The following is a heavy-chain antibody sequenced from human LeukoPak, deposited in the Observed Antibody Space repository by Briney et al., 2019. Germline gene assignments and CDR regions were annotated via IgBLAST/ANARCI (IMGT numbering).Heavy chain of an antibody. J-gene: IGHJ6*02. V-gene: IGHV3-7*01. D-gene: IGHD3-16*01. CDR3: ARDQAAGRASRWGLDYYFYGMDV. CDR1: GFTFRNFW. CDR2: IKDDGSDK. Sequence: GGSLRLSCEASGFTFRNFWMNWVRQAPGKGLEWVASIKDDGSDKYYVDSVKGRFSISKDNAKNSVYLQMNSLRAEDTAVYHCARDQAAGRASRWGLDYYFYGMDVWGQGTTVTVSS.